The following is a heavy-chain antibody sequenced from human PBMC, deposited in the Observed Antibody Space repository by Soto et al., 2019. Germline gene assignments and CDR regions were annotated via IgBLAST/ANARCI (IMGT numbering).Heavy chain of an antibody. CDR1: GFTVSSNC. J-gene: IGHJ3*02. V-gene: IGHV3-66*01. CDR3: ARAGYSYGTGAFDI. D-gene: IGHD5-18*01. Sequence: GESLKISCAASGFTVSSNCMSWVRQAPGKGLEWVSVIYSGGSTYYADSVKGRFTISRDNSKNTLYLQMNSLGAEDTAVYYCARAGYSYGTGAFDIWGQGTMVTVSS. CDR2: IYSGGST.